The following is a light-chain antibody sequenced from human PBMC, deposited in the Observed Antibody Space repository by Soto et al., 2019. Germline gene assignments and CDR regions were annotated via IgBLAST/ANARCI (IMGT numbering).Light chain of an antibody. J-gene: IGKJ1*01. CDR2: AES. V-gene: IGKV1-39*01. CDR1: QSLDGF. CDR3: QQSSSPLWGT. Sequence: DIQITQSPSSLSASVGDRVTITCRASQSLDGFLNWYQCKPGKAPKLLIYAESNLQSGVPSRFSGSGSGTHFTLTISSLQPEDFATYYCQQSSSPLWGTCGQGTKVDIK.